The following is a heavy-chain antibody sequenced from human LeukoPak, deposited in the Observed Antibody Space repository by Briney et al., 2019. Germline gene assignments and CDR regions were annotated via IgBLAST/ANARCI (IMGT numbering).Heavy chain of an antibody. CDR2: ISAYNGNT. CDR1: GYTFTSYS. Sequence: ASVKVSCKASGYTFTSYSISWVRQAPGQGLEWMGWISAYNGNTNYAQKLQGRVTMTTDTSTSTAYMELRSLRSDDTAVYYCARVQMYYYDIPSADWGQGTLVTVSS. V-gene: IGHV1-18*01. J-gene: IGHJ4*02. D-gene: IGHD3-22*01. CDR3: ARVQMYYYDIPSAD.